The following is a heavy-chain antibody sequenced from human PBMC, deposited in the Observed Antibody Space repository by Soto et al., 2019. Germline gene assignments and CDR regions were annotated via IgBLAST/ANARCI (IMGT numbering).Heavy chain of an antibody. Sequence: SVKVSCKASGGTFSSYATSWVRQAPGQGLEWMGGIIPIFGTANYAQKFQGRVTITADESTSTAYMELSSLRSEDTAVYYCASVHPSGYCFDYWGQGTLVTVSS. CDR2: IIPIFGTA. CDR1: GGTFSSYA. J-gene: IGHJ4*02. D-gene: IGHD3-22*01. V-gene: IGHV1-69*13. CDR3: ASVHPSGYCFDY.